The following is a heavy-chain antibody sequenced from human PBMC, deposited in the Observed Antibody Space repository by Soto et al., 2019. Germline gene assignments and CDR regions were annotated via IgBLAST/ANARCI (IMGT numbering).Heavy chain of an antibody. Sequence: QVQLVQSGAEVKKPGSSVKVSCKASGGTFSSYAISWVRQAPGQGLEWMGGIIPIFGTANYAQKFQGRVTITAEESXXTXYXXLSSLRSEDTAVYYCARDPATVVTPRKYYYDGMDVWGQGTTVTVSS. J-gene: IGHJ6*02. CDR3: ARDPATVVTPRKYYYDGMDV. CDR1: GGTFSSYA. CDR2: IIPIFGTA. D-gene: IGHD4-17*01. V-gene: IGHV1-69*12.